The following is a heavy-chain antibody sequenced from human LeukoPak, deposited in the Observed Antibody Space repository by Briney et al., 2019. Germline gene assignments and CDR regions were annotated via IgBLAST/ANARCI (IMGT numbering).Heavy chain of an antibody. Sequence: PSETLSLTCTVSGGSISSYYWSWIRQPPGKGLEWIGYIYYSGSTNYNPSLKSRVTISVDTSKNQFSLKLTSVTAADTAVYYCASDPLGFNDAFDIWGQGTLVTVSS. D-gene: IGHD1-26*01. CDR1: GGSISSYY. J-gene: IGHJ3*02. CDR2: IYYSGST. CDR3: ASDPLGFNDAFDI. V-gene: IGHV4-59*01.